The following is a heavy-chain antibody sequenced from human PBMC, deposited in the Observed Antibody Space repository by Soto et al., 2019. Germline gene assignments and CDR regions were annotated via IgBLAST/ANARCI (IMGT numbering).Heavy chain of an antibody. CDR1: GFTFSSYG. Sequence: EVQLVNSGGGLVQPGGSLRLSCAASGFTFSSYGMNWVRQAPGKGLEWVSYISSGTVTTNYADSVKGRFTISRDNAKSSLYLQLNSLRDDDTAVYYWARGGAGRPDYWGQGTLVIVSS. CDR3: ARGGAGRPDY. J-gene: IGHJ4*02. CDR2: ISSGTVTT. D-gene: IGHD6-13*01. V-gene: IGHV3-48*02.